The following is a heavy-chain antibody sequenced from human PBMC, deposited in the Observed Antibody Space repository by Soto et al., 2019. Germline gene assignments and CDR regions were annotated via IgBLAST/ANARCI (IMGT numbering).Heavy chain of an antibody. D-gene: IGHD3-16*01. CDR3: ARETFGGVTPDAFDI. V-gene: IGHV1-18*01. CDR1: GYTFTSYG. J-gene: IGHJ3*02. Sequence: QVQLVQSGAEVKKPGASVKVSCKASGYTFTSYGISWVRQAPGQGLEWMGWISAYNGNTNYAQKLQGRVTMTTDTSTSTADMELRSLRSDDTAVYYCARETFGGVTPDAFDIWGQGTMVTVSS. CDR2: ISAYNGNT.